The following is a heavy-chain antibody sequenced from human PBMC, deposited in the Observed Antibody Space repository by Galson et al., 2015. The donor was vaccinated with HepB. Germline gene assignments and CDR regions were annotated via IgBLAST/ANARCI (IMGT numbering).Heavy chain of an antibody. V-gene: IGHV3-7*01. CDR1: GFTFSSYW. D-gene: IGHD4-17*01. CDR3: ARGGSHDYGDYVRDAFDI. J-gene: IGHJ3*02. Sequence: SLRLSCAASGFTFSSYWMSWVRQAPGKGLEWVANIKQDGSEKYYVDSVKGRFTISRDNAKNSLYLQINSLRAEDTAVYYCARGGSHDYGDYVRDAFDIWGQGTMVTVSS. CDR2: IKQDGSEK.